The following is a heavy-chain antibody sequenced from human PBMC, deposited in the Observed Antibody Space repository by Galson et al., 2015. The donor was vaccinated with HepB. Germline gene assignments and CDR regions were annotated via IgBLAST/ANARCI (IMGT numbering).Heavy chain of an antibody. D-gene: IGHD3-10*01. J-gene: IGHJ4*02. Sequence: SVKVSRKASAYTFTDYFIHWVRQAPGQGLEWTGWINPNSGGTIYAQKFQDRVTMTRDTSINTAYMDLSSLGSDDTAVYYCARGVAGFGQLPYWGQGTLVTVSS. CDR2: INPNSGGT. CDR1: AYTFTDYF. V-gene: IGHV1-2*02. CDR3: ARGVAGFGQLPY.